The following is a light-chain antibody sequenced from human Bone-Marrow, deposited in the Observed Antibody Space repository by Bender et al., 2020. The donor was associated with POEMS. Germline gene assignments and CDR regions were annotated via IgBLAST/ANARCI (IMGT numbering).Light chain of an antibody. CDR3: QAWDSSNAWV. Sequence: SFELTQPPAVSVSPGQTATITCTGEKVGEKFISWYQQKPGQSPVVVIHQDKKRPSGIPARFTGSNSGNTATLTISGTQAMDEADYYCQAWDSSNAWVFGGGTKLTVL. CDR2: QDK. J-gene: IGLJ3*02. CDR1: KVGEKF. V-gene: IGLV3-1*01.